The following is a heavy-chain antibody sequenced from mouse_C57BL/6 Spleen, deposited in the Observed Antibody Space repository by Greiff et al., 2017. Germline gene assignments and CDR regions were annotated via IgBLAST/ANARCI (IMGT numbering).Heavy chain of an antibody. CDR1: GYTFTSYW. V-gene: IGHV1-55*01. J-gene: IGHJ4*01. Sequence: QQLGAELVKPGASVKMFCKASGYTFTSYWLTWVKQRPGQGPEWIGDIYPGSGCTIYNEKFKSKATLTVDTSSSTAYMQLSSLTSEETAVYYGARASGLRRSAVDYWGQGTSVPVSS. CDR2: IYPGSGCT. D-gene: IGHD2-4*01. CDR3: ARASGLRRSAVDY.